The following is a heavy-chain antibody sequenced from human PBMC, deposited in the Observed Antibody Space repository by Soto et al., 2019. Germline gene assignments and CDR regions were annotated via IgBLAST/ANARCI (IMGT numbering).Heavy chain of an antibody. Sequence: GASVKVSCKASGYTFTSYYMHWVRQAPGQGLEWMGIINPSGGSTSYAQKFQGRVTMTRDTSTNTVYMELSGLRSEDTAVYYCARDELFTYYYDSSGYMQQSWFDPWGQGTLVTVSS. CDR3: ARDELFTYYYDSSGYMQQSWFDP. V-gene: IGHV1-46*01. CDR1: GYTFTSYY. D-gene: IGHD3-22*01. CDR2: INPSGGST. J-gene: IGHJ5*02.